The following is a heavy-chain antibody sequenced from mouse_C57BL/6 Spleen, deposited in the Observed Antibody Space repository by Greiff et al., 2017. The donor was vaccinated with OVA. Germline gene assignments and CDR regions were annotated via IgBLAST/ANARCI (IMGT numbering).Heavy chain of an antibody. Sequence: VQLQQPGAELVMPGASVKLSCKASGYTFTSYWMHWVKQRPGQGLEWIGEIDPSDSYTNYNQKFKGKSTLTVDKSSNTAYMQLSSLTSEDSAVYYCARSAQATPYAMDYWGQGTSVTVSS. D-gene: IGHD3-2*02. V-gene: IGHV1-69*01. J-gene: IGHJ4*01. CDR3: ARSAQATPYAMDY. CDR1: GYTFTSYW. CDR2: IDPSDSYT.